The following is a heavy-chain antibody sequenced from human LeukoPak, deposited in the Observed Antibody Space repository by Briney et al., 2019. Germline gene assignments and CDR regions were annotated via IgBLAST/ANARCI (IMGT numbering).Heavy chain of an antibody. CDR3: ARAQTYCTTTRCYDYNWFDP. J-gene: IGHJ5*02. V-gene: IGHV3-23*01. CDR2: ISGSGGST. Sequence: GGSLRLSCAASGFTFSSYGMSWVRQAPGKGLECVSSISGSGGSTNHADSVKGRFTISRDNAKNTLYLQMSSLRAEDTAVYYCARAQTYCTTTRCYDYNWFDPWGQGTLVTVSS. CDR1: GFTFSSYG. D-gene: IGHD2-2*01.